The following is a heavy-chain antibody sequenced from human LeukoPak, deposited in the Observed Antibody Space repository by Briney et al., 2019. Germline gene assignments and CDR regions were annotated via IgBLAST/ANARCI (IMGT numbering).Heavy chain of an antibody. V-gene: IGHV4-39*01. Sequence: PSETLSLTCNVSGGSISSSSYYWGWIRQPPGKGLEWIGSMYYSGSSYYNPSLKSRVTISVDTSKNQFSLKLSSVTAADTAVYYRARQYSGYLRNWFDPWGQGTLVTVSS. CDR2: MYYSGSS. CDR1: GGSISSSSYY. CDR3: ARQYSGYLRNWFDP. D-gene: IGHD5-12*01. J-gene: IGHJ5*02.